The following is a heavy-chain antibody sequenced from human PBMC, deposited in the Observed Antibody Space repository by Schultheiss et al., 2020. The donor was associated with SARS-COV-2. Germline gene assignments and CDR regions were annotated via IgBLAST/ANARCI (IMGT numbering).Heavy chain of an antibody. J-gene: IGHJ6*03. CDR2: IYTSGST. CDR3: AREYYYDSSGYYGGFYYYYYMDV. CDR1: GGSISSGGYS. Sequence: SQTLSLTCAVSGGSISSGGYSWSWIRQPAGKGLEWIGRIYTSGSTNYNPSLKSRVTMSVDTSKNQFSLKLSSVTAADTAVYYCAREYYYDSSGYYGGFYYYYYMDVWGKGTTVTVSS. V-gene: IGHV4-61*02. D-gene: IGHD3-22*01.